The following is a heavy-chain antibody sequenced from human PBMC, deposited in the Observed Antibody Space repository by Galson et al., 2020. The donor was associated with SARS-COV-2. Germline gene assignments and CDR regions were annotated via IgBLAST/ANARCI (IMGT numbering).Heavy chain of an antibody. CDR2: ISYDGSNS. Sequence: GGPLRLPCAASGFTFSSYGMHWVRQAPGKGLEWVAVISYDGSNSYHADSVKGRFTISKDNSKNTLYLQMNNLRAEDAAVYYCARPINHDYWGWFDPWGQGTLVTVSS. CDR3: ARPINHDYWGWFDP. V-gene: IGHV3-30-3*01. CDR1: GFTFSSYG. D-gene: IGHD4-17*01. J-gene: IGHJ5*02.